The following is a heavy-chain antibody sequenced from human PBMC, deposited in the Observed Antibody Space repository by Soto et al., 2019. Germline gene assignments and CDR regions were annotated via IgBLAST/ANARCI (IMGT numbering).Heavy chain of an antibody. CDR1: GASISGYH. CDR3: ARLWGYYNDY. J-gene: IGHJ4*02. D-gene: IGHD3-22*01. V-gene: IGHV4-59*08. Sequence: LSLTCTVSGASISGYHWGWIRQPPGKGLEWIGYMSYSGSTNYSPSLKSRVTISVDTSKNQFSLKLSSVTAADTAVYYCARLWGYYNDYWGQGTLVTVSS. CDR2: MSYSGST.